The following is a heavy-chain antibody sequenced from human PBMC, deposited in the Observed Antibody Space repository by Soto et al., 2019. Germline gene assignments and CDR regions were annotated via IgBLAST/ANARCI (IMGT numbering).Heavy chain of an antibody. CDR1: GFTFSDYY. Sequence: GGSLRLSCAASGFTFSDYYMSWIRQAPGKGLEWVSYISSSGSTIYYADSVKGRFTISRDNAKNSLYLQMNSLRAEDTAVYYCARDHEDHNWNYYFDYWGQGTLVTVSS. J-gene: IGHJ4*02. V-gene: IGHV3-11*01. CDR2: ISSSGSTI. CDR3: ARDHEDHNWNYYFDY. D-gene: IGHD1-7*01.